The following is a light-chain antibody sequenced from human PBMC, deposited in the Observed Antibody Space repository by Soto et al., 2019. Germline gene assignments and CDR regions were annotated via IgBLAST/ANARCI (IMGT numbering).Light chain of an antibody. Sequence: DIQMTQSPSSLSASLGDRVTIACRARQSISRYLNCYQHQPGKAPNLLIYAASSLKPGVPSRFSGSGSGTDFTLTISSLQPEDFATYYCQQTYSIPLTFGGGTKVEI. J-gene: IGKJ4*01. CDR2: AAS. CDR3: QQTYSIPLT. CDR1: QSISRY. V-gene: IGKV1-39*01.